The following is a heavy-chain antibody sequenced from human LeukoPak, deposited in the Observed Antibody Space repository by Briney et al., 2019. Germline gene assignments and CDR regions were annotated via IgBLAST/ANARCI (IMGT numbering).Heavy chain of an antibody. CDR2: IYYSGST. D-gene: IGHD3-22*01. CDR3: AREKELYDSSGYYYVFDY. Sequence: SETLSLTCTVSGGSISSGGYYWSWIRQHPGKGLEWIGYIYYSGSTYYNPSLKSRVTISVDTSKNQFSLKLSSMTAADTAVYYCAREKELYDSSGYYYVFDYWGQGTLVTVSS. J-gene: IGHJ4*02. CDR1: GGSISSGGYY. V-gene: IGHV4-31*03.